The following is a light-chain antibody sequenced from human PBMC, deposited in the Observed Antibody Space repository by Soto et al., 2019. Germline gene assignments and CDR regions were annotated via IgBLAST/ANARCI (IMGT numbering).Light chain of an antibody. CDR2: DVS. Sequence: SALTQPASVSGSPGQSITISCTGTSSDVGGFNYVSWYQQHPGKAPKLMIYDVSNRPSGVSNRFSGSKSGNTASLTISGLQAEDEADYCCSSYTSSSTVVFGGGTKVTVL. CDR1: SSDVGGFNY. CDR3: SSYTSSSTVV. V-gene: IGLV2-14*01. J-gene: IGLJ2*01.